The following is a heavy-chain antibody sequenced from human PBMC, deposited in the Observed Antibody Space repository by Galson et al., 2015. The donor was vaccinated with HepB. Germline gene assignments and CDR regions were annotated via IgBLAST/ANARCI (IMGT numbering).Heavy chain of an antibody. J-gene: IGHJ4*02. CDR2: ISWNSGGV. CDR1: GFTFSSYA. CDR3: ARDRLVGAYFQYYFDS. V-gene: IGHV3-9*01. D-gene: IGHD1-26*01. Sequence: SLRLSCAASGFTFSSYAMSWVRQAPGKGLEWVSAISWNSGGVGYADSVRGRFTISRDNARNSVSLQMNSLRVEDTAVYYCARDRLVGAYFQYYFDSWGQGTLVTVSS.